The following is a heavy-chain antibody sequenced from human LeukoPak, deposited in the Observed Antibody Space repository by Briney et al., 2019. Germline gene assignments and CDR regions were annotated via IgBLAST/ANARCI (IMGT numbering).Heavy chain of an antibody. Sequence: PGGSLRLSCAASGFTVSSNYMTWVRQAPGRGLEWVSYISTSGGTMYYADSVKGRFTISRDNAKNSLYLQMNSLRAEDTAVYYCAVSVGASPNYFDYWGQGTLVTVSS. J-gene: IGHJ4*02. CDR2: ISTSGGTM. D-gene: IGHD1-26*01. CDR1: GFTVSSNY. V-gene: IGHV3-48*03. CDR3: AVSVGASPNYFDY.